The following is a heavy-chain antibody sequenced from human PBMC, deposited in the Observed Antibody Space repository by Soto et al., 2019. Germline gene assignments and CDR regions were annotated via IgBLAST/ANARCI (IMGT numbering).Heavy chain of an antibody. D-gene: IGHD3-22*01. CDR2: IYYSGST. Sequence: QLPLQESGPGLVKPSETLSLTCTVSGGSISSSSYYWGWIRQPPGKGLEWIGSIYYSGSTYYNPSLKRRVTISVETSNNKFSLKLSSVTAADTAVYYCARQTYYYDSCGGNWGKGTLVTVSS. V-gene: IGHV4-39*01. J-gene: IGHJ4*02. CDR1: GGSISSSSYY. CDR3: ARQTYYYDSCGGN.